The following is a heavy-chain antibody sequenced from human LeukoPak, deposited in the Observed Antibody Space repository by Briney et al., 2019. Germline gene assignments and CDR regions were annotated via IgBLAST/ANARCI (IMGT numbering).Heavy chain of an antibody. CDR3: ARVVIAVDAFDI. CDR1: GYTFTGYY. Sequence: ASVKVSCTASGYTFTGYYMHWVRQAPGQGLEWMGWINPNSGGTNYTQKFQGRVTMTRDTSISTAYMELGRLRSDDTAVYYCARVVIAVDAFDIWGQGTMVTVSS. D-gene: IGHD6-19*01. J-gene: IGHJ3*02. CDR2: INPNSGGT. V-gene: IGHV1-2*02.